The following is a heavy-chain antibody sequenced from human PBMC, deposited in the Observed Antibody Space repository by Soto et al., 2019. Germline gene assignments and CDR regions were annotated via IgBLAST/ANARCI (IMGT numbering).Heavy chain of an antibody. CDR2: INPSGGST. J-gene: IGHJ5*02. Sequence: QVQLVQSGAEVKKPGASVKVSCKASGYTFTSYYMHWVRQAPGQGLEWMGIINPSGGSTSYAQKSQGRVTMTRDTSTSTVYMELSSLRSEDTAVYYCATARITMLNWFAPWGQGTLVTVSS. D-gene: IGHD3-10*01. CDR3: ATARITMLNWFAP. CDR1: GYTFTSYY. V-gene: IGHV1-46*01.